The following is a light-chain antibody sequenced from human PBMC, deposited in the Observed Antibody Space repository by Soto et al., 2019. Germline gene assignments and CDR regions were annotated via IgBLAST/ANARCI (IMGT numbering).Light chain of an antibody. Sequence: EIVLTQSPGTLSLSPGERVTLSCRASQSVSSSYLAWYQQSPGQAPRLLIYGASSRATGIPDRFSGSGSGTDFTLTISRLEPEDFALYYCQQYGSSPFTFGPGTKVHIK. V-gene: IGKV3-20*01. CDR2: GAS. J-gene: IGKJ3*01. CDR1: QSVSSSY. CDR3: QQYGSSPFT.